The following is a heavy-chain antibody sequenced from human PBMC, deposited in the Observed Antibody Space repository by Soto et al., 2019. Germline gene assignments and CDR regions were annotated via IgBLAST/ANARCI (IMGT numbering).Heavy chain of an antibody. CDR2: ISSNGGST. V-gene: IGHV3-64*01. D-gene: IGHD7-27*01. CDR1: GFTFSSYA. Sequence: EVQLVESGGGLVQPGGSLRLSCAASGFTFSSYAMHWVRQAPGKGLEYVSAISSNGGSTYYANSVKGRFTISRDNSKNTLYLQMGRLRAEDMAVYYCARLGRAVSSYYFDYWGQGTLVTVSS. J-gene: IGHJ4*02. CDR3: ARLGRAVSSYYFDY.